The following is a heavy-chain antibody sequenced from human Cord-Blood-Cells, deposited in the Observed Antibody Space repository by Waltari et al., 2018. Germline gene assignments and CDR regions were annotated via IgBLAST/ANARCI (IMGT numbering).Heavy chain of an antibody. Sequence: QVQLVQSGAEVKKPGASVKRSCKVSGTTLTELSMHWVRQAPGKGLEWMGGFDPEDGETIYAQKFQGRVTMTEDTSTDTAYMELSSLRSEDTAVYYCATVEKGRELLPADGFDPWGQGTLVTVSS. CDR1: GTTLTELS. V-gene: IGHV1-24*01. D-gene: IGHD1-26*01. CDR3: ATVEKGRELLPADGFDP. CDR2: FDPEDGET. J-gene: IGHJ5*02.